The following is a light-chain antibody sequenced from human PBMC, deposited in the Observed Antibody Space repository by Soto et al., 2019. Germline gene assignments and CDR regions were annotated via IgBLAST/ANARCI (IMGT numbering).Light chain of an antibody. CDR1: SSDVGGYDS. J-gene: IGLJ1*01. Sequence: QSVLTQPASVSGSPGQSITFSWTGTSSDVGGYDSLSWFQQHPGKAPKLMFCEVSDRPSGISSRFSGSQSGNTASLTISGLQAEDEADYYCSSYTSSSTPVFGTGTKVTVL. V-gene: IGLV2-14*01. CDR2: EVS. CDR3: SSYTSSSTPV.